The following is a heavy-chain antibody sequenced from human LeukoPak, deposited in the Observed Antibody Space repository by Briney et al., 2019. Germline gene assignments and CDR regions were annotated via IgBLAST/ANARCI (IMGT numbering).Heavy chain of an antibody. CDR2: INHSGST. D-gene: IGHD1-26*01. Sequence: SETLSLTCAVYGGSFSGYYWSWIRQPPGKGLEWIGEINHSGSTNYNPSLKSRVTISVDTSKNQFSLKLSSVTAADTAVYYCAKRRRREAFDIWGQGTMVTAS. CDR1: GGSFSGYY. J-gene: IGHJ3*02. CDR3: AKRRRREAFDI. V-gene: IGHV4-34*01.